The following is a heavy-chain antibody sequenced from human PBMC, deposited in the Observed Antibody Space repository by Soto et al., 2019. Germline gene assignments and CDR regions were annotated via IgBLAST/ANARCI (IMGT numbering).Heavy chain of an antibody. D-gene: IGHD1-7*01. Sequence: QVQLVQSGAEVKKPGSSVKVSCKASGGTFSSHAISWVRQAPGQGLEWMGGIIPIFGTANYAQKFQGRVTITADDSTSTGYMELGSLRSEDTAVYYCAPDPPITRTTGFDYWGQGTLVTVSS. CDR2: IIPIFGTA. V-gene: IGHV1-69*01. CDR3: APDPPITRTTGFDY. J-gene: IGHJ4*02. CDR1: GGTFSSHA.